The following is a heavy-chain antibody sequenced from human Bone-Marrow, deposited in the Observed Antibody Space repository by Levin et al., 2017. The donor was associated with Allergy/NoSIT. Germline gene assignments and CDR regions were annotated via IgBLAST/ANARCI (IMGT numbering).Heavy chain of an antibody. CDR3: ARLLPGDY. J-gene: IGHJ4*02. CDR1: GGSISSSNYY. Sequence: SETLSLTCTVSGGSISSSNYYWGWIRQPPGKGLEWIGSIYYSGSTYYNPSLKSRVSISVDTSKNKFSLKLNSVTAADTAVYYCARLLPGDYWGQGTLVTVSS. V-gene: IGHV4-39*01. CDR2: IYYSGST.